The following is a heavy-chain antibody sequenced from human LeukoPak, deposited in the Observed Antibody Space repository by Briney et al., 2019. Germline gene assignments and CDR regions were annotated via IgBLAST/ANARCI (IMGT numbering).Heavy chain of an antibody. CDR1: GGSISSYY. J-gene: IGHJ6*03. V-gene: IGHV4-59*01. CDR3: ARAVGATPPYYMDV. CDR2: INNSGST. D-gene: IGHD1-26*01. Sequence: SETLSLTCSVSGGSISSYYWSWIRQPPGKGPEWIGYINNSGSTNYNPSVKSRVTISVDTSKKQFSLRLSSVTTADTAVYYCARAVGATPPYYMDVWGKGTTVTVSS.